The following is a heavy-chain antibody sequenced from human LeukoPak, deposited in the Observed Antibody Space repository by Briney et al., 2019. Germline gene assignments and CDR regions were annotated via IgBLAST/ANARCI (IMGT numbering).Heavy chain of an antibody. V-gene: IGHV3-74*01. CDR3: ARDYARAVEY. D-gene: IGHD2-2*01. J-gene: IGHJ4*02. Sequence: GGSLRLSCTASGFSFSGHWMHWARQLPGKGLVWVSRISPTGSTTSYADSVKGRFTISRDNAKSTLYLQMNSLRAEDTAVYYCARDYARAVEYWGQGTLATVSS. CDR2: ISPTGSTT. CDR1: GFSFSGHW.